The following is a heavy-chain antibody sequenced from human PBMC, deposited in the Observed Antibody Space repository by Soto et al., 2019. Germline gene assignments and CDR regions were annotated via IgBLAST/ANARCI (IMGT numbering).Heavy chain of an antibody. CDR3: AKDGHVWYSSGWYDIGQCFDY. CDR1: GFTFSSYA. CDR2: ISGSGGST. V-gene: IGHV3-23*01. Sequence: EVQLLESGGGLVQPGGSLRLSCAASGFTFSSYAMSWVRQAPGKGLEWVSAISGSGGSTYYADSVKGRFTISRDNSKNTLYLQMNSLRAEDTAVYYCAKDGHVWYSSGWYDIGQCFDYWGQGTLVTVSS. D-gene: IGHD6-19*01. J-gene: IGHJ4*02.